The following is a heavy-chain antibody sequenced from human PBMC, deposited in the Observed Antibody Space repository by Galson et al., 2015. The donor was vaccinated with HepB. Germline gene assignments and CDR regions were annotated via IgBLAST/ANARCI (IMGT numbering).Heavy chain of an antibody. D-gene: IGHD1-26*01. CDR2: FIGSGGTP. Sequence: SLRLSCAASGFTFSRYAMSWVRQAPGKGLEWVSVFIGSGGTPSYADPLKGRLTISRDTSKNTLYLQITGPRAEDTALYYCAKLPTTTPQGGTYFRFPIFDYWGQGALVTVSS. CDR1: GFTFSRYA. V-gene: IGHV3-23*01. J-gene: IGHJ4*02. CDR3: AKLPTTTPQGGTYFRFPIFDY.